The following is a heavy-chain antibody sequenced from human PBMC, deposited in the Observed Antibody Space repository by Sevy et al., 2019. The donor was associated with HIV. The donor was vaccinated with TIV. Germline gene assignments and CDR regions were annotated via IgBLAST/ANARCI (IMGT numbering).Heavy chain of an antibody. CDR1: GFTFSSYA. CDR2: ISGSGGST. D-gene: IGHD2-21*02. CDR3: AKGTPSAYCGGDCYHTDSEFDY. J-gene: IGHJ4*02. V-gene: IGHV3-23*01. Sequence: EGSLRLSCAASGFTFSSYAMSWVRQAPGKGLEWVSAISGSGGSTYYADSVKGRFTISRDNSKNTLYLQMNSLRAEDTAVYYCAKGTPSAYCGGDCYHTDSEFDYWGQGTLVTVSS.